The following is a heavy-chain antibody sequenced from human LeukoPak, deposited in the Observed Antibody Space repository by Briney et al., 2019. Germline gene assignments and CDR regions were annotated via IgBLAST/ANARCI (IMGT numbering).Heavy chain of an antibody. J-gene: IGHJ6*02. Sequence: GASVKVSCKASGGTFSSYTITWVRQAPGQGLEWMGRIIPILGKPNYVQKFQGRVTITADKSTSTAYMELSSLRSEDTAVYYCFGNYYGMDVWDQGTTVTVSS. CDR3: FGNYYGMDV. CDR1: GGTFSSYT. CDR2: IIPILGKP. V-gene: IGHV1-69*02. D-gene: IGHD1-14*01.